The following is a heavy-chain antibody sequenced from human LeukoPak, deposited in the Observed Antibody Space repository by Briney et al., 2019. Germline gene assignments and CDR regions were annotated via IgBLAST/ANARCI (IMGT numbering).Heavy chain of an antibody. D-gene: IGHD3-10*01. J-gene: IGHJ3*02. V-gene: IGHV3-23*01. CDR1: GFTFSSYA. CDR3: AKDYSHGYYGSGRVAFDI. Sequence: PGGSLRLSCAASGFTFSSYAMSWVRQAPGKGLEWVSAISGSGGSTYYADSVKGRFTISRDNSKNTLYLQMNSLRAEDTAVYYCAKDYSHGYYGSGRVAFDIWGQGTMVTVSS. CDR2: ISGSGGST.